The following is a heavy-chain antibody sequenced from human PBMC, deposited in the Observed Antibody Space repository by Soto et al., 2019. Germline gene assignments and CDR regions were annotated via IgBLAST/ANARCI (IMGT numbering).Heavy chain of an antibody. D-gene: IGHD5-18*01. V-gene: IGHV2-5*02. Sequence: QITLKESGPTLVKPRQTLTLTCTFSGFSLSTSGVGVGWIRQPPGKALGWLALIYWDADKRYSPSLKSRLTIPKDASKNQVVLTMTNMDPVDTATYYCAHSSRYGYDFDYWGHGTLVTVSA. J-gene: IGHJ4*01. CDR1: GFSLSTSGVG. CDR2: IYWDADK. CDR3: AHSSRYGYDFDY.